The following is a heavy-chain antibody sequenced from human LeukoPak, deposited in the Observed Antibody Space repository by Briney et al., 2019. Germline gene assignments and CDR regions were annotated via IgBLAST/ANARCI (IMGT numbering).Heavy chain of an antibody. Sequence: GGSLRLSCAASGFTFSSHAMHWVRQAPGKGLEYVSAISSNGGSTYYANSVKGRFTISRDNAKNSLYLQMNSLRAEDTAVYYCASRGGGIAAAGTDYWGQGTLVTVSS. CDR3: ASRGGGIAAAGTDY. CDR1: GFTFSSHA. D-gene: IGHD6-13*01. CDR2: ISSNGGST. J-gene: IGHJ4*02. V-gene: IGHV3-64*01.